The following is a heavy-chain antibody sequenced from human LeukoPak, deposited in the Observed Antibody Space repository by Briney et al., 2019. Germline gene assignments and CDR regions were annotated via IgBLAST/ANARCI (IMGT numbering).Heavy chain of an antibody. V-gene: IGHV3-11*01. D-gene: IGHD3-10*01. Sequence: GGSLRLSCAASGFTFSDYYVSWIRQAPGKGLEWVSYISSSGSTIYCADSVKGRFTISRDNAKNSLYLQMNSLRAEDTAVYYCARRTELLWFGELGYYYYMDVWGKGTTVTISS. CDR1: GFTFSDYY. CDR3: ARRTELLWFGELGYYYYMDV. J-gene: IGHJ6*03. CDR2: ISSSGSTI.